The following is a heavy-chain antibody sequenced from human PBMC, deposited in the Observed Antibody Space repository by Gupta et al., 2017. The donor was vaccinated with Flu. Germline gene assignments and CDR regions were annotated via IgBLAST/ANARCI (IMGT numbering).Heavy chain of an antibody. D-gene: IGHD5-18*01. Sequence: QEQRVESGGGVVQTVRSLMLACAASRFTFSRYAMHWVRQAPGKGLEWVAVISYDGKSQYYADSVKGRFTISRDNSKNTLKLQMNSLRVEETAVYYCATLRRDSYGSHYVDYWGQGTLVTVSS. CDR1: RFTFSRYA. CDR2: ISYDGKSQ. J-gene: IGHJ4*02. CDR3: ATLRRDSYGSHYVDY. V-gene: IGHV3-30*03.